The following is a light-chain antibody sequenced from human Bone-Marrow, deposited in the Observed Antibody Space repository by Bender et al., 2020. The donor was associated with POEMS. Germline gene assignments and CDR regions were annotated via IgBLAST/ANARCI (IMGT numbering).Light chain of an antibody. CDR2: KDT. V-gene: IGLV3-25*03. J-gene: IGLJ2*01. CDR3: QVWDNTNAI. CDR1: ALPKQF. Sequence: SYELTQPPSVSVSPGQTARITCSGDALPKQFAYWYQKKPGQAPVVVMFKDTERPSGIPERFSGSSSGTIVTLTISGVQAEDEADYYCQVWDNTNAIFGGGTKLTVL.